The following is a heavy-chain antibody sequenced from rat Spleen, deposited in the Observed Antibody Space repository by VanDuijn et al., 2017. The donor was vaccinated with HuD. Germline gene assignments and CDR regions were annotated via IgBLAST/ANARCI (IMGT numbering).Heavy chain of an antibody. V-gene: IGHV5-58*01. CDR2: INIDGGST. D-gene: IGHD1-2*01. CDR1: GFTFSSYW. Sequence: EVQLVETGGGLVQPGRSLKLSCVASGFTFSSYWMYWIRQSPGKGLEWVSSINIDGGSTFYADSVKGRLTISRDNARSSLYLQMNSLRSEDTATYYCARDRDSSYIYLRNWFPYWGQGTLVTVSS. CDR3: ARDRDSSYIYLRNWFPY. J-gene: IGHJ3*01.